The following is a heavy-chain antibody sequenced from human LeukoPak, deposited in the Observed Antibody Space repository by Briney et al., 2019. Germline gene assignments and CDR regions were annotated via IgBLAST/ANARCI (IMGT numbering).Heavy chain of an antibody. Sequence: SETPSLTCTVSGGSTSGYYWSWIRHPAGKGLEWVGRIFISGCTNYAPSVKGRVTMSVDKSKNQFSLKLSCVTAADTAVYYCAREMSDSSCYYFTFDYWGKGALVTVSS. D-gene: IGHD3-22*01. CDR2: IFISGCT. J-gene: IGHJ4*02. CDR3: AREMSDSSCYYFTFDY. CDR1: GGSTSGYY. V-gene: IGHV4-4*07.